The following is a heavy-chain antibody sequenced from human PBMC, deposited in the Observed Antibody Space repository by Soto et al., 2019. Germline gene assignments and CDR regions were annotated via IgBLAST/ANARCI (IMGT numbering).Heavy chain of an antibody. D-gene: IGHD4-17*01. Sequence: EVQMLESGGGLVQPGGSLRLSCAASGFTFSSYAMTWVRQAPGKGLEWVSAISGSGGSTSYADSVKGRLTISRDNSKNTLYLQMNSLRSEDTAVYYFAKAWYGDHYDHYAMDVWGQGTTVTVS. CDR2: ISGSGGST. CDR3: AKAWYGDHYDHYAMDV. CDR1: GFTFSSYA. J-gene: IGHJ6*02. V-gene: IGHV3-23*01.